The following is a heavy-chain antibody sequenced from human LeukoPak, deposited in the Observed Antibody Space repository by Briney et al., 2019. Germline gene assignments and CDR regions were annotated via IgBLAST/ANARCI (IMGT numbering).Heavy chain of an antibody. CDR2: INPNSGGT. CDR3: ARDPSVHGFGELYYYYMDV. J-gene: IGHJ6*03. D-gene: IGHD3-10*01. Sequence: ASVKVSCKASGYTFTGYYMHWVRQAPGQGLEWMGWINPNSGGTNYAQKFQGRVTMTRDTSISTAYMELSRLRSDDTAVYYCARDPSVHGFGELYYYYMDVWGKGTTVTVSS. V-gene: IGHV1-2*02. CDR1: GYTFTGYY.